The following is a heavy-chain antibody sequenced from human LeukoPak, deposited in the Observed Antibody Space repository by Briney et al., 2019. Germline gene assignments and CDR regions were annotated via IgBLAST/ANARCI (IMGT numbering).Heavy chain of an antibody. Sequence: GASVHDSSKASGYTLTSYCISWVRQAPGQGLEWMGWISTYNSNTNYQHKLQRRDTTTTDTSTSTAYMELRRLRPDDPAVYYYARYFFGELPSRVGPWGQGNRLTVSS. CDR3: ARYFFGELPSRVGP. V-gene: IGHV1-18*01. J-gene: IGHJ1*01. CDR2: ISTYNSNT. CDR1: GYTLTSYC. D-gene: IGHD3-10*01.